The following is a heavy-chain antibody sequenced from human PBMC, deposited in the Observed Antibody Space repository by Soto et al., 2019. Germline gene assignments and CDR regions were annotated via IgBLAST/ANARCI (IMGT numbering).Heavy chain of an antibody. J-gene: IGHJ5*02. CDR1: GYTFTSYG. D-gene: IGHD3-16*02. V-gene: IGHV1-18*04. Sequence: QVQLVQSGAEVKKPGAAVKVSCKASGYTFTSYGISWVRQAPGQGLEWMGWISAYTDNTNYAQKFQGTVTMTMYTSTSKAYMELRSLRSDDTAVYYCARDGPVIPPRSWFDPWGQGTLVTVSS. CDR3: ARDGPVIPPRSWFDP. CDR2: ISAYTDNT.